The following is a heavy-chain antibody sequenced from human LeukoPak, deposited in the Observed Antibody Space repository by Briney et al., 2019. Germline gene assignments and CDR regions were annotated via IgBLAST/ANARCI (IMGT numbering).Heavy chain of an antibody. D-gene: IGHD6-13*01. CDR2: IYSSGTT. CDR1: AGSISSYY. CDR3: ARDEAAAGTLGFDY. Sequence: SETLSLTCTVSAGSISSYYWSWIRQPPGKGLEWIGYIYSSGTTNYNPSLESRVTISVDTSKNQFSLKLKSVTTADTAVYYCARDEAAAGTLGFDYWGQGTLVTVSS. J-gene: IGHJ4*02. V-gene: IGHV4-59*01.